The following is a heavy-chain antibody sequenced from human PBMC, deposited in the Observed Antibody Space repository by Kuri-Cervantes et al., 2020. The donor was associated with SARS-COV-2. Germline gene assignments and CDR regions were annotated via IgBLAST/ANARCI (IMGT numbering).Heavy chain of an antibody. D-gene: IGHD2-2*01. CDR3: ARYCTSISCESAIDF. J-gene: IGHJ4*02. V-gene: IGHV3-7*03. CDR1: GFTFSSYW. Sequence: GGSLRFSCAAPGFTFSSYWMTWVPQAPGKGLDWVANVRQDGRDKYYGDSVKGRFTISRDNTKHSLYLQMDSLTAEDTAVYYCARYCTSISCESAIDFWGQGTLVTVSS. CDR2: VRQDGRDK.